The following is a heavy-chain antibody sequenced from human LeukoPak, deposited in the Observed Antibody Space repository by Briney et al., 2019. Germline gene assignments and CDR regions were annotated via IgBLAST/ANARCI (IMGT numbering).Heavy chain of an antibody. V-gene: IGHV3-11*04. J-gene: IGHJ4*02. CDR3: PRGWDDLAARGYYFDY. CDR1: GFTFSDYY. CDR2: ISSSGTTI. D-gene: IGHD6-6*01. Sequence: PGGSLRLSXAASGFTFSDYYITWIRQAPGKGLEWVSYISSSGTTIYYADSVKGRFTISRDNAKNSLYLQMNSLRAEDTAVYYCPRGWDDLAARGYYFDYWGQGTLVTVSS.